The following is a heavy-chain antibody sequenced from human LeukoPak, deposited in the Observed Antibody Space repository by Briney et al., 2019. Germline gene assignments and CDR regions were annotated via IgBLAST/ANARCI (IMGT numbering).Heavy chain of an antibody. D-gene: IGHD3-16*01. J-gene: IGHJ4*02. V-gene: IGHV1-2*02. CDR1: GYTFTSYD. Sequence: ASVKVSCKASGYTFTSYDINWVRQAPGQGLEWMGWINPNSGGTNYSQKFQGRVIMTRDTSISTAYMELSRLRSDDTAVYYCARGVWSTKYYYFDYWGQGTLVTVSS. CDR3: ARGVWSTKYYYFDY. CDR2: INPNSGGT.